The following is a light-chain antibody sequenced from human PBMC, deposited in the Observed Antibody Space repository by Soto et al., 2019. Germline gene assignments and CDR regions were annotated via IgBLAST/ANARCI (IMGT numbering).Light chain of an antibody. J-gene: IGKJ4*01. Sequence: DVQMTQSPSSLSAFVGDRVTITCRASQGIAPYLAWFQQKPGKDPKLLIYATSTLQSGVSSRFSGSGSGTDFTLTVTSLQPEDVGTYYCQKYNSAPLTFGGGTKVDIK. CDR1: QGIAPY. CDR3: QKYNSAPLT. V-gene: IGKV1-27*01. CDR2: ATS.